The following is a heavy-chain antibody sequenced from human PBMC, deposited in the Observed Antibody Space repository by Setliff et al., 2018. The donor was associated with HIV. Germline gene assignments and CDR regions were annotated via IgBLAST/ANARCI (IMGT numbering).Heavy chain of an antibody. D-gene: IGHD5-12*01. CDR2: INHSGRT. CDR3: ASDISPDDGYNRLHYFDY. Sequence: PSETLSLTCAVYGGSFSDNYWSWIRQSPGKGLEWIGEINHSGRTKYSPSLRSRVSISVDTSKTQFSLRLNSVTAADTAVYYCASDISPDDGYNRLHYFDYWGQGTLVTVSS. V-gene: IGHV4-34*01. CDR1: GGSFSDNY. J-gene: IGHJ4*02.